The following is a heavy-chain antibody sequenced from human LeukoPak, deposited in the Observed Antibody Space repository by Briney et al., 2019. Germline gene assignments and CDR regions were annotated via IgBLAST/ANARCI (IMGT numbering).Heavy chain of an antibody. J-gene: IGHJ4*02. CDR2: IRDSGGDT. D-gene: IGHD3-22*01. CDR3: AKGARHFYDSSGYPSPFDN. CDR1: GFTFSSYG. Sequence: GGSLRLSCAASGFTFSSYGMSWVRQAPGKGLEWVLSIRDSGGDTYSADSVKGRFTISRDNSKNTLYLQMNSLRAEDTAVYYCAKGARHFYDSSGYPSPFDNWGQGTLVIVSS. V-gene: IGHV3-23*01.